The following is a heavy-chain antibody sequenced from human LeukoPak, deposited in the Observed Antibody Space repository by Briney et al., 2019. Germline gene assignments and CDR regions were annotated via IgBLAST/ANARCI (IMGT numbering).Heavy chain of an antibody. D-gene: IGHD3-10*01. CDR1: GGSISSSSYY. CDR2: IYYSGST. J-gene: IGHJ6*03. CDR3: ARGPITMVRGVIAGYYYMDV. V-gene: IGHV4-39*07. Sequence: SETLSLTCTVSGGSISSSSYYWGWIRQPPGKGLEWIGSIYYSGSTYYNPSLKSRVTISVDTSKNQFSLKLSSVTVADTAVYYCARGPITMVRGVIAGYYYMDVWGKGTTVTISS.